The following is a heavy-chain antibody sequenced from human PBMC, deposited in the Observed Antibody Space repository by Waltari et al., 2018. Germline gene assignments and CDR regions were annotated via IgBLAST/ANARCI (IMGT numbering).Heavy chain of an antibody. J-gene: IGHJ6*02. D-gene: IGHD1-26*01. V-gene: IGHV4-61*01. CDR1: GGSVSSGSYY. CDR2: IYYSGST. CDR3: ARAPGGGSYYDGGVYYYYGMDV. Sequence: QVQLQESGPGLVKPSETLSLTCTVSGGSVSSGSYYWSWIRQPPGKGLGWIGYIYYSGSTNYHPSLKSRVTISVETSKNQFSLKLSSVTAADTAVYYCARAPGGGSYYDGGVYYYYGMDVWGQGTTVTVSS.